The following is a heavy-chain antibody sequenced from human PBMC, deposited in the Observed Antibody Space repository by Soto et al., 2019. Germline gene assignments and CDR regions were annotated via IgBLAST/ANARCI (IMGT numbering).Heavy chain of an antibody. J-gene: IGHJ4*02. D-gene: IGHD6-13*01. CDR3: APGPNSRADY. CDR2: IVVGSGNT. Sequence: QMQLVQSGPEVKRPGTSVKVSCKASGFTFTSSAVQWVRQARGQRLEWIGWIVVGSGNTHYAQKSQERVTITRDMSTSTAYMELSSLRSEDTAVFYCAPGPNSRADYWGQGTLVAVSS. CDR1: GFTFTSSA. V-gene: IGHV1-58*01.